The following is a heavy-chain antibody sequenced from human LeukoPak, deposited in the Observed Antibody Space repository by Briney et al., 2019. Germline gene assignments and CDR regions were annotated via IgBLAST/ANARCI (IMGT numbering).Heavy chain of an antibody. J-gene: IGHJ5*02. Sequence: SETLSLTCTVSGGSISSYYWSWIRQPPGKGLEWIGYIYYSGSTNYNPSLKSRVTISVDTSKNQFSLKLSSVTAADTAVYYCARVPRFLEQGNWFDPGGQGTLVTVSS. CDR2: IYYSGST. CDR3: ARVPRFLEQGNWFDP. CDR1: GGSISSYY. D-gene: IGHD3-3*01. V-gene: IGHV4-59*01.